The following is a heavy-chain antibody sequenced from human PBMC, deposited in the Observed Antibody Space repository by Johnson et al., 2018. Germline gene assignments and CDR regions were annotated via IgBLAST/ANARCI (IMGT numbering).Heavy chain of an antibody. J-gene: IGHJ6*02. CDR1: GFAFSDYY. D-gene: IGHD6-13*01. Sequence: QVQLVQSGGGLVKPGESLRLSCAASGFAFSDYYMSWIRQAPGRGLEWVSYIDRSGDTVYYADSVKGRFTFSRDNAENSVYLQMHSLRAEDTALYYCARDRAGSTYLYYGMDVWGQGTTVTVSS. CDR2: IDRSGDTV. V-gene: IGHV3-11*01. CDR3: ARDRAGSTYLYYGMDV.